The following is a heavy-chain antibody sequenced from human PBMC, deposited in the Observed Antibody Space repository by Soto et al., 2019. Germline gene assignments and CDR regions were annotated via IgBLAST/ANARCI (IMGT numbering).Heavy chain of an antibody. CDR2: ISAYSGNT. CDR3: ARAYCSGGSCYLDY. J-gene: IGHJ4*02. V-gene: IGHV1-18*01. D-gene: IGHD2-15*01. CDR1: GYTFTTFG. Sequence: QVQLVQSGGEVKKPGAAVKFSCKASGYTFTTFGIGWVRQAPGQGLEWMGWISAYSGNTEYPQKLQGRVTMTIDTSTSTTYMELRSLRSDDTAVYYCARAYCSGGSCYLDYWGQGALVTGSS.